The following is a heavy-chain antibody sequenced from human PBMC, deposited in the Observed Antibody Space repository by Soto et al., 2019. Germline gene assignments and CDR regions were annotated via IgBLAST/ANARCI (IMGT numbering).Heavy chain of an antibody. CDR2: ISTGSIYI. CDR1: GFTFDDYS. D-gene: IGHD2-15*01. V-gene: IGHV3-21*01. Sequence: GGSLRLSCAASGFTFDDYSMNWVRQAPGKGLEWVSSISTGSIYIYYADSVRGRFTISRDNAKNSLYLQMDSLRTEDTALYYCASADCSASTCRFDRWGQGTLVTVSS. J-gene: IGHJ5*02. CDR3: ASADCSASTCRFDR.